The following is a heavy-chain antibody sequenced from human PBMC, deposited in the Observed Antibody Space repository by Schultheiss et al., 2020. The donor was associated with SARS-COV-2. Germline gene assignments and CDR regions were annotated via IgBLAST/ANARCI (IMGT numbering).Heavy chain of an antibody. Sequence: SETLSLTCTVSGGSISSGGYYWSWIRQHPGKGLEWIGYIYYSGSTYYNPSLKSLVTISVDTSKNQFSLKLSSVTAADTAVYYCARGRGPTYYYDSSGDYDAFDIWGQGTMVTVSS. J-gene: IGHJ3*02. CDR3: ARGRGPTYYYDSSGDYDAFDI. D-gene: IGHD3-22*01. V-gene: IGHV4-31*01. CDR2: IYYSGST. CDR1: GGSISSGGYY.